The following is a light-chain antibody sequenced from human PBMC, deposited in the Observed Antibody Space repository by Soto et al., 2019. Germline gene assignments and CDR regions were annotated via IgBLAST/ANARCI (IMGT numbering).Light chain of an antibody. CDR3: QQSYSTPT. J-gene: IGKJ5*01. V-gene: IGKV1-39*01. CDR1: QSISSY. Sequence: DIQISQYQSSLSASVGDRVTITCRASQSISSYLNWYQQKPGKAPKLLIYAASSLQSGVPLRFSGSGSGTDFTLTISSLQPEDFATYYCQQSYSTPTFGQGTRLEIK. CDR2: AAS.